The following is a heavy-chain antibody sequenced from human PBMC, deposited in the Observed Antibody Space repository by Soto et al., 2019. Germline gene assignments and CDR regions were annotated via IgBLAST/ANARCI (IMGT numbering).Heavy chain of an antibody. CDR3: AKDKGGTPYYIDS. D-gene: IGHD6-25*01. CDR1: GFNFGNYA. J-gene: IGHJ4*02. CDR2: INWNSDKV. Sequence: VVLVESGGGLVQPGRSLRLSCAVSGFNFGNYAMHWVRQAPGKGLEWVAAINWNSDKVAYAGSVVGRFTIFRDSAKNSLHLQMNDLTTEDTAIYYCAKDKGGTPYYIDSWGQGILVTVSS. V-gene: IGHV3-9*01.